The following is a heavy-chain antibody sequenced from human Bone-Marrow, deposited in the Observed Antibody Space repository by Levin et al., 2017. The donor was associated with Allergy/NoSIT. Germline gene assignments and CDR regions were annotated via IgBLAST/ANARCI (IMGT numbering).Heavy chain of an antibody. D-gene: IGHD1-26*01. Sequence: GGSLRLSCAASGFTFSSFSMHWVRQAPGKGLQWVSSISRTASYIDYADSVKGRFIISRDTANNSLYLQMNSLRAEDSGVYYCARVRWEPVGIDYWGQGTLVTVS. CDR3: ARVRWEPVGIDY. J-gene: IGHJ4*02. V-gene: IGHV3-21*01. CDR2: ISRTASYI. CDR1: GFTFSSFS.